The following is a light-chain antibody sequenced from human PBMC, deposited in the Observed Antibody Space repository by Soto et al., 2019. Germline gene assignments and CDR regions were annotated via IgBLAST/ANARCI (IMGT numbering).Light chain of an antibody. J-gene: IGLJ1*01. V-gene: IGLV2-14*01. CDR3: SSYSSGSTLYV. CDR2: EAS. Sequence: QSALTQPASVSGSPGQSITISCTGTSSDIGESNYVCWYQQHPGRAPRLLIYEASYRPSGVSHRFSGSKFGNTASLTISGLQAEDEADYHCSSYSSGSTLYVFGTGTKVTVL. CDR1: SSDIGESNY.